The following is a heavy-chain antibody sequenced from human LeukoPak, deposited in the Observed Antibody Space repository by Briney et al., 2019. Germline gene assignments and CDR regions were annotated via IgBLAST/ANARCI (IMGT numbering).Heavy chain of an antibody. CDR3: ARESDTAMVPGIYYGMDV. Sequence: GRSLRLSCAASGFTFSSYAMHWVRQAPGKGLEWVAVISYDGSNKYYADSVKGRFTISRDNSKNTLYLQMNSLRAEDTAVYYCARESDTAMVPGIYYGMDVWGQGTTVTVSS. V-gene: IGHV3-30-3*01. J-gene: IGHJ6*02. CDR2: ISYDGSNK. CDR1: GFTFSSYA. D-gene: IGHD5-18*01.